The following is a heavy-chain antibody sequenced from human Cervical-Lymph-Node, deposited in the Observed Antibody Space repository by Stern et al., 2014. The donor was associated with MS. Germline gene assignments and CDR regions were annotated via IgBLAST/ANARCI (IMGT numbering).Heavy chain of an antibody. Sequence: EVQLVESGGGLVQPGGSLRLSCAVSGFTFSNYAVTWVRQAPGKGLEWVSGISDSGGSTRYADSVKGRFTISRDNSKNMLYLQMNSLRADDTALYYCAIVVPNCGSPNCFLLYWGQGTLVTVSS. J-gene: IGHJ4*02. CDR3: AIVVPNCGSPNCFLLY. CDR2: ISDSGGST. CDR1: GFTFSNYA. D-gene: IGHD2-2*01. V-gene: IGHV3-23*04.